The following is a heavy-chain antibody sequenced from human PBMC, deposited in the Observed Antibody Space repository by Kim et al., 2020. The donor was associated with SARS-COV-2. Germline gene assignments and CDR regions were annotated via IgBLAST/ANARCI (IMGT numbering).Heavy chain of an antibody. V-gene: IGHV3-23*01. CDR2: ISGSGGST. D-gene: IGHD3-22*01. CDR3: AKETATLVYYDSSGYYYGAFDI. J-gene: IGHJ3*02. Sequence: GGSLRLSCAASGFTFSSYAMSWVRQAPGKGLEWVSAISGSGGSTYYADSVKGRFTISRDNSKNTLYLQMNSLRAEDTAVYYCAKETATLVYYDSSGYYYGAFDIWGQGTMVTVSS. CDR1: GFTFSSYA.